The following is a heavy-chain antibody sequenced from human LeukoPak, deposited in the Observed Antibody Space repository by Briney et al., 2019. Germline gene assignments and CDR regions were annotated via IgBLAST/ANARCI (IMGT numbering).Heavy chain of an antibody. CDR1: GFTFNIYW. CDR3: ARDKSYGDSEDY. V-gene: IGHV3-7*05. D-gene: IGHD4-17*01. J-gene: IGHJ4*02. Sequence: PGGSLRLSYAASGFTFNIYWMSWVRQAPGKGLEWVANIDQDGSEKYYVDSVKGRFTISRDNAKNSLYLQMNSLRAEDTAVYYCARDKSYGDSEDYWGQGTLVTVSS. CDR2: IDQDGSEK.